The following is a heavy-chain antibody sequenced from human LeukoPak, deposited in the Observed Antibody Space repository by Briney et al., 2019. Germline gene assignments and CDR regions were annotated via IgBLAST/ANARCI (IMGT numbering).Heavy chain of an antibody. CDR2: IKKGGSEK. CDR3: ARDLSGVTGYTYGRGIDY. Sequence: GGSLRLSCAASGFTFCSYRMIWLPPAQGKGLEGLTNIKKGGSEKYYVDSVKGRFTISRDNAKTSLYLQMNSLRAEDTAVYYCARDLSGVTGYTYGRGIDYWGQGTLVTVSS. J-gene: IGHJ4*02. V-gene: IGHV3-7*01. D-gene: IGHD5-18*01. CDR1: GFTFCSYR.